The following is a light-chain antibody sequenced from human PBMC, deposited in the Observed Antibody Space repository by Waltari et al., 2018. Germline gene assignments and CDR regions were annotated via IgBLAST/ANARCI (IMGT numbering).Light chain of an antibody. CDR2: DVN. J-gene: IGLJ2*01. CDR1: SSDVGGYNY. V-gene: IGLV2-11*01. Sequence: QSALTQPRSVSGSPGQSVTISCTGTSSDVGGYNYVSWYQQHPGKAPNLRIYDVNKRPSGVPDRFSGSKSGNTASLTISGLQAEDEADFYCCSYAGSYILVFGGGTKLTVL. CDR3: CSYAGSYILV.